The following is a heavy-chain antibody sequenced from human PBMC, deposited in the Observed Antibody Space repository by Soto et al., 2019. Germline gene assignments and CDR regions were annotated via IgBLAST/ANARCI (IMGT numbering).Heavy chain of an antibody. D-gene: IGHD6-19*01. CDR1: GFTFSDHF. J-gene: IGHJ4*02. V-gene: IGHV3-72*01. CDR2: SRSKAKSYST. Sequence: EVQLVESGGGLVQPGGSLRLSCAASGFTFSDHFMDWVRQAPGKGLEWVVRSRSKAKSYSTEYAASVKGRFTISRDGSKNSLYLQMNSLKAEDTAVYYCAVSIPVPAIHDHWGQGTLVTVSS. CDR3: AVSIPVPAIHDH.